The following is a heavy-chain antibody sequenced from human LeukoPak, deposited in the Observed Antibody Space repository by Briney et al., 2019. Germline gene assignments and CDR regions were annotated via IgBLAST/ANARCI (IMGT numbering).Heavy chain of an antibody. J-gene: IGHJ4*02. D-gene: IGHD6-13*01. CDR1: GGSINISSYY. V-gene: IGHV4-39*01. CDR2: IYYRGNT. Sequence: SETLSLTCTVSGGSINISSYYWSWIRQPPGKGLEWIGTIYYRGNTYYNPSLKSRVTISVDTSKNQFSLKMSSVTAADTAVYYCARRVYSSNSGFDYWGQGTLVTVSS. CDR3: ARRVYSSNSGFDY.